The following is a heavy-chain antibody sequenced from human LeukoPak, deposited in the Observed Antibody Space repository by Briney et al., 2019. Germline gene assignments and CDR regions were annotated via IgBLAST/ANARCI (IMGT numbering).Heavy chain of an antibody. CDR1: GGSISSSSYY. J-gene: IGHJ4*02. CDR3: VSAAAGPLDY. CDR2: IYYSGST. D-gene: IGHD6-13*01. Sequence: SETLSLTCTVSGGSISSSSYYWGWIRQPPGKGLEWIGSIYYSGSTYYNPSLKSRVTISVDTSKNQFSLKLSSVTAADTAVYYCVSAAAGPLDYWGQGTLVTVSS. V-gene: IGHV4-39*01.